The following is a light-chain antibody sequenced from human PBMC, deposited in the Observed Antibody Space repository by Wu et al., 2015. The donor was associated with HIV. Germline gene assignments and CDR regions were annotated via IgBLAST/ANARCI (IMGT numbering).Light chain of an antibody. V-gene: IGKV3-20*01. Sequence: EIVLTQSPGTLSLSPGERATLSCRASQSVRVNYVAWYQQKPGQAPRVLIYGASSRATGIPDRFSGRGSGTDFTLTISRLEPEDIAVYYCQQYASSITFGQGTRLEIK. CDR1: QSVRVNY. J-gene: IGKJ5*01. CDR3: QQYASSIT. CDR2: GAS.